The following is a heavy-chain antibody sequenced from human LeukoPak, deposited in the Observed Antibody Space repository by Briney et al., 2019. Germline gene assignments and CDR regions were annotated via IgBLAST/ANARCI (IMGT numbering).Heavy chain of an antibody. J-gene: IGHJ4*02. D-gene: IGHD3-10*01. CDR3: ASNSYGSGSYLIY. CDR2: IYYSGGT. V-gene: IGHV4-59*01. CDR1: GGSISSYY. Sequence: SETLSLTCTVSGGSISSYYWSWIRQPPGKGLEWIGYIYYSGGTNYNPSLKSRVTISVDTSKNQFSLKLSSVTAADTAVYYCASNSYGSGSYLIYWGQGTLVTVSS.